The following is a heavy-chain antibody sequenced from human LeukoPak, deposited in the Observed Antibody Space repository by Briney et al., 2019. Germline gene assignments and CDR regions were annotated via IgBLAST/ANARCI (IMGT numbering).Heavy chain of an antibody. CDR1: GYRFTSYW. CDR2: IYPGDSDT. Sequence: GASLQISCKGSGYRFTSYWIGWVRRMPGKGLEWMGIIYPGDSDTRYSPSFQGQVTISADKSISTAYLQWSSLKASDTAMYYCARLPYCGGDCFPNWFDPWGQGTLVTVSS. V-gene: IGHV5-51*01. CDR3: ARLPYCGGDCFPNWFDP. J-gene: IGHJ5*02. D-gene: IGHD2-21*02.